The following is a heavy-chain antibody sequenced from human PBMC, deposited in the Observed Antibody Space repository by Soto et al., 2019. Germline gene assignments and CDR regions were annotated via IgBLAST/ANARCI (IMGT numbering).Heavy chain of an antibody. CDR3: ARAIEPYYDFWSGYSGGYMDV. Sequence: SETLSLTCTVSGGSISSYYWSWIRQPPGKGLEWIGYIYYSGSTNYNPSLKSRVTISVDTSKNQFSLKLSSVTAADTAVYYCARAIEPYYDFWSGYSGGYMDVWGKGTTVTVSS. D-gene: IGHD3-3*01. J-gene: IGHJ6*03. CDR2: IYYSGST. CDR1: GGSISSYY. V-gene: IGHV4-59*01.